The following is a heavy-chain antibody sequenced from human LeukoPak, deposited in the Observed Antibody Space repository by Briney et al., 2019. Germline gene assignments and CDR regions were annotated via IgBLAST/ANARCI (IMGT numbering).Heavy chain of an antibody. CDR3: AKSRLDCCSGGSCYSGY. D-gene: IGHD2-15*01. V-gene: IGHV3-23*01. CDR1: GFTFSSYA. J-gene: IGHJ4*02. Sequence: GGSLRLSCAASGFTFSSYAMSWVRQAPGKGLEWVSAISGSGGSTYYADSVKGRFTISRDNSKNTLYLQMNSLRAEDTAVYYCAKSRLDCCSGGSCYSGYWGQGTLVTVSS. CDR2: ISGSGGST.